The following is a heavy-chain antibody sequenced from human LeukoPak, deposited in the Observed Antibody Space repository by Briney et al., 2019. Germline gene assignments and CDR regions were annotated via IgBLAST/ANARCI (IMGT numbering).Heavy chain of an antibody. CDR2: ISSSSSTI. CDR3: ARDWFHAIDY. CDR1: GFTFSSYS. V-gene: IGHV3-48*02. D-gene: IGHD2/OR15-2a*01. J-gene: IGHJ4*02. Sequence: GGSLRLSCAASGFTFSSYSMNWVRQAPGKGLEWVSYISSSSSTIYYADSVKGRFTISRDNAKNSLYLQTNSLRDEDTAVYYCARDWFHAIDYWGQGTLVTVSS.